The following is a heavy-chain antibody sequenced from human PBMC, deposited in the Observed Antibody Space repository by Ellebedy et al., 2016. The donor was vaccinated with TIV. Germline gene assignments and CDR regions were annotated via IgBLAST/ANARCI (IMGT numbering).Heavy chain of an antibody. V-gene: IGHV4-39*07. D-gene: IGHD3-22*01. Sequence: SETLSLXCTVSGGSISSGGYYWSWIRQPPGKGLEWIGEINHSGSTNYNPSLKSRVTISVDTSKNQFSLKLSSVTAADTAVYYCARGLRYYDSTPDYWGQGTLVTVSS. CDR2: INHSGST. CDR3: ARGLRYYDSTPDY. CDR1: GGSISSGGYY. J-gene: IGHJ4*02.